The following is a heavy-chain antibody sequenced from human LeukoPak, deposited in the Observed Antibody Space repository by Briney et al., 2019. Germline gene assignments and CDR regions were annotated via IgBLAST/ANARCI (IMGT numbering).Heavy chain of an antibody. CDR2: TYYRSKLYN. D-gene: IGHD3-3*01. CDR1: GDSVSSNSAA. J-gene: IGHJ4*02. Sequence: PSQTLSLTCAISGDSVSSNSAAWNWIRQSPSRGLEWLGRTYYRSKLYNDYAVSVKSRITINPDTSKNQFSLQLNSVTPEDTAVYYCARGPLKSDYDFWSGYFRLYYFDYWGQGTLVTVSS. V-gene: IGHV6-1*01. CDR3: ARGPLKSDYDFWSGYFRLYYFDY.